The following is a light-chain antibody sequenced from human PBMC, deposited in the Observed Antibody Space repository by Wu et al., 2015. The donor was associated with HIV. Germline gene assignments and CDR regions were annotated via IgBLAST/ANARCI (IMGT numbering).Light chain of an antibody. CDR1: QRVSLNY. Sequence: ELVLTQSPGTLSLSPGERATLSCRASQRVSLNYLAWYQQKPGQAPRVLMFGVSNRATGIPDRFSGSGSGTVFTLTISRLEPEDFAVYYCQQYGSSPTFGQGTKVEV. J-gene: IGKJ1*01. CDR3: QQYGSSPT. CDR2: GVS. V-gene: IGKV3-20*01.